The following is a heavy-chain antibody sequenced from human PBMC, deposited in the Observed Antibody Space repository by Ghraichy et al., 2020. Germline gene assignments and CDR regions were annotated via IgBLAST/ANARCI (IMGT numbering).Heavy chain of an antibody. V-gene: IGHV4-34*01. Sequence: SETLSLTCAVYGGSFSGYYVTWIRQPPGKGLEWIGEINHSGSTNYNPSHKSRVTMSVDTSKTQFSLRLTSVTAADTAVYYCTRHAGSGWYGDYWGQGTLVTVSS. J-gene: IGHJ4*02. CDR2: INHSGST. D-gene: IGHD6-19*01. CDR1: GGSFSGYY. CDR3: TRHAGSGWYGDY.